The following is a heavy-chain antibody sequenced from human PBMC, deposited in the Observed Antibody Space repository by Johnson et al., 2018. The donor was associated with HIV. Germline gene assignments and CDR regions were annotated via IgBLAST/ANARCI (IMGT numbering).Heavy chain of an antibody. CDR1: GFTFSSYG. CDR3: ARGLGEGLVIPGPDGYDI. J-gene: IGHJ3*02. D-gene: IGHD6-19*01. CDR2: IWYDGTNE. V-gene: IGHV3-33*01. Sequence: LVESGGGVVPPGRSLRLSCAASGFTFSSYGMLWVRQAPGQGLEWVAVIWYDGTNEYSADSVKGRFTIPRDNSKNKLYLQMNSLRAEDTAVYYCARGLGEGLVIPGPDGYDIWGQGTMVTVSS.